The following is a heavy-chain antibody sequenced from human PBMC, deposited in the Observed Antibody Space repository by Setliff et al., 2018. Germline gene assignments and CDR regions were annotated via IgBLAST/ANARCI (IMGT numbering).Heavy chain of an antibody. J-gene: IGHJ4*01. V-gene: IGHV1-24*01. CDR2: FDPEDGET. CDR3: ATKDYDTSGYYRPFGF. CDR1: GYTFTGYY. Sequence: ASVKVSCKASGYTFTGYYMHWVRQAPGQGLEWMGGFDPEDGETIYAQKFQGRVTMTEDTSTDTAYMELSSLRSEDTAVYYCATKDYDTSGYYRPFGFWGQGTLVTVSS. D-gene: IGHD3-22*01.